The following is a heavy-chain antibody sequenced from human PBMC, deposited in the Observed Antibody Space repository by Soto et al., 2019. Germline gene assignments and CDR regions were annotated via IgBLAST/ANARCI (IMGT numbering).Heavy chain of an antibody. Sequence: ASVKVSCKASGYTFTGYYMHWVRQAPGQGLEWMGWINPNSGGTNYAQKFQGRVTMTRDTSISTAYMELSRLRSDDTAVYYCARDLSSSSWDSYYYYGMDVWGQGTTVTVSS. V-gene: IGHV1-2*02. D-gene: IGHD6-13*01. CDR3: ARDLSSSSWDSYYYYGMDV. CDR2: INPNSGGT. J-gene: IGHJ6*02. CDR1: GYTFTGYY.